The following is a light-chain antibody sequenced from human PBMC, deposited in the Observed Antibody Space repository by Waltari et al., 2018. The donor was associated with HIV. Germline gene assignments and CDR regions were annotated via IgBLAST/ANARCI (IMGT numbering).Light chain of an antibody. J-gene: IGKJ3*01. V-gene: IGKV1-33*01. CDR2: GAS. CDR1: QDIGNH. CDR3: QQFTSLPIT. Sequence: DILMTQSPPSLSASVGGKVTITCRASQDIGNHLSWYRQKSGRAPELLIYGASFLESGFPSKFSGRGSGTTFIFSINSLQPEDAATYYCQQFTSLPITFGPGTTVDIK.